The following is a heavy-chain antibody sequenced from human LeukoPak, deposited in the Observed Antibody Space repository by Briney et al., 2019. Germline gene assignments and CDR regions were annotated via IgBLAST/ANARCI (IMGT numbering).Heavy chain of an antibody. D-gene: IGHD3-10*01. J-gene: IGHJ6*03. CDR3: AKQPQLWSPKIYYMDV. V-gene: IGHV3-30*04. Sequence: GGSLRLSCAASGFTFGSYAMHWVRQAPGKGLEWVAVISYDGSNKYYADSVKGRFTISRDNSKNTLYLQMNSLRAEDTAVYYCAKQPQLWSPKIYYMDVWGKGTTVTISS. CDR2: ISYDGSNK. CDR1: GFTFGSYA.